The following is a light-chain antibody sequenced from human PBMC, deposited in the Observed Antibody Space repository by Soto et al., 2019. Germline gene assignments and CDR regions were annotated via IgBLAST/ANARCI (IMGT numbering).Light chain of an antibody. J-gene: IGKJ5*01. V-gene: IGKV3-15*01. CDR3: HRYNAWPIT. CDR2: AAS. CDR1: QSVSSN. Sequence: EIVMTQSPATLSVSPGDRATLSCRAGQSVSSNLAWYQQKPGQAPRLLIYAASTRATGIPARFSGSGSGTGFTLTSSSLHYEDVAVYYCHRYNAWPITFGQGTRLDIK.